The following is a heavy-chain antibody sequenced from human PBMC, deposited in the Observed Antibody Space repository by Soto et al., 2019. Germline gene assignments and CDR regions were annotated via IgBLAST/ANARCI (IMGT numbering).Heavy chain of an antibody. D-gene: IGHD3-10*01. CDR2: IGTAGDP. Sequence: EVQLVESGGDLVQPGGSLRLSCAASGFTFSSYDMHWVRQAAGKGLEWVSAIGTAGDPYYTDSAKGRFTISRENDQNSLFLQMNSLRAGDTAVYYCSRGSFGAGSFSSYMDVWGKGTTVTVSS. V-gene: IGHV3-13*05. CDR1: GFTFSSYD. CDR3: SRGSFGAGSFSSYMDV. J-gene: IGHJ6*03.